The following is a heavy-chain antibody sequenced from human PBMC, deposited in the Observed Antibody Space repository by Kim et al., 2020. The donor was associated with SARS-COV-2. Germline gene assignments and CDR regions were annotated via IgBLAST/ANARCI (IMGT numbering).Heavy chain of an antibody. CDR3: ARDGGEPYYYDSSEIPYYYYYYMDV. J-gene: IGHJ6*03. CDR1: GFTFSSYG. Sequence: GGSLRLSCAASGFTFSSYGMHWVRQAPGKGLEWVAVIWYDGSNKYYADSVKGRFTISRDNSKNTLYLQMNSLRAEDTAVYYCARDGGEPYYYDSSEIPYYYYYYMDVWGKGTTVTVSS. D-gene: IGHD3-22*01. CDR2: IWYDGSNK. V-gene: IGHV3-33*01.